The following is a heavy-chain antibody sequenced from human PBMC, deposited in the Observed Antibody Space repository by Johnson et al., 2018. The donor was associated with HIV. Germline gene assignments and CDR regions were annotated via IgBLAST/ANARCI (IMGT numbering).Heavy chain of an antibody. J-gene: IGHJ3*02. D-gene: IGHD3-22*01. Sequence: VQLVESGGGLVQPGGSLRLSCAASGFTVSSNYMSWVRQAPGKGLEWVSVIYSGGSTYYADSVKGRFTFSRDNSKNTLYLQMNSLRAEDTAVYYCTRLYYYDSSGWSTGEDAFDIWGQGTMVTVSS. CDR3: TRLYYYDSSGWSTGEDAFDI. CDR1: GFTVSSNY. CDR2: IYSGGST. V-gene: IGHV3-66*01.